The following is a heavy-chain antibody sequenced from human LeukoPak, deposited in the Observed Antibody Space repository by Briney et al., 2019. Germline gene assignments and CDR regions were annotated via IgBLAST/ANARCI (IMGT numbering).Heavy chain of an antibody. V-gene: IGHV3-23*01. D-gene: IGHD6-13*01. CDR3: APGGIAAAGGGWSDP. Sequence: GGSLRLSCAASGFTFSSYAMSWVRQAPGKGLEWVSAISGSGGSTYYADSVKGRFTISRDNSKNTLYLQMNSLRAEDTAVYYCAPGGIAAAGGGWSDPWGQGTLVTVSS. CDR1: GFTFSSYA. CDR2: ISGSGGST. J-gene: IGHJ5*02.